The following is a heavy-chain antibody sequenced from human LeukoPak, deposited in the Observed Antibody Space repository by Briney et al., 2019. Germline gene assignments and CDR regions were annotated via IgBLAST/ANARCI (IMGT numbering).Heavy chain of an antibody. CDR2: MNPNSGNT. CDR1: GYTFTSYD. D-gene: IGHD2-15*01. V-gene: IGHV1-8*01. CDR3: ARGAATTYWYFDL. J-gene: IGHJ2*01. Sequence: ASVKVSCKASGYTFTSYDINWVRQATGQGLEWMGWMNPNSGNTGYAQKLQGRVTMTTDTSTSTAYMELRSLRSDDTAVYYCARGAATTYWYFDLWGRGTLVTVSS.